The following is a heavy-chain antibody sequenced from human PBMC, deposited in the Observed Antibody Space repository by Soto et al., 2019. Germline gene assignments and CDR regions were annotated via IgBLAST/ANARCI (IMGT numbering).Heavy chain of an antibody. V-gene: IGHV1-24*01. D-gene: IGHD4-17*01. CDR1: GYTLNEVA. J-gene: IGHJ4*02. CDR2: FDPDEAET. Sequence: QVQLVQSGAGVKKPGASVKVSCKVSGYTLNEVAMHWVRQAPGKGLEWLGGFDPDEAETIYAQHFQGRVTMTEDTSTDTVYMELSSLRSEDTALYFCTTYHGDYYFDHWGQGTLVTVSS. CDR3: TTYHGDYYFDH.